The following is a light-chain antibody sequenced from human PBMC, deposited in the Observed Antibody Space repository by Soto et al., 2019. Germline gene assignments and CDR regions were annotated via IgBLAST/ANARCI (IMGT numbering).Light chain of an antibody. CDR3: SSYTSSNTGV. J-gene: IGLJ3*02. Sequence: QSALTQPASVSGSPGQSITISCTGTSSDVGGYNYVSWYQQHPGKAPKLMISDVSNGPPGVPTRFSGSKSGNTASLTISGLRAEDEADYYCSSYTSSNTGVFGGGTKLPVL. V-gene: IGLV2-14*01. CDR1: SSDVGGYNY. CDR2: DVS.